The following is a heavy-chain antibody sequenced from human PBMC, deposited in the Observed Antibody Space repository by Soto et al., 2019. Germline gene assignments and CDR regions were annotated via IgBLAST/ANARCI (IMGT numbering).Heavy chain of an antibody. CDR3: ARDNGMAGSFDP. Sequence: EVQLVESGGGLVQPGGSLRLSCAASGFIFSSYNMNWVRQAPGKGLEWVSYISFTSSTIFYADSVRGRFTISRDNAKNSLYLQMNTLRDEDTAVYYCARDNGMAGSFDPWGQGTLVTVSS. J-gene: IGHJ5*02. CDR2: ISFTSSTI. V-gene: IGHV3-48*02. D-gene: IGHD2-8*01. CDR1: GFIFSSYN.